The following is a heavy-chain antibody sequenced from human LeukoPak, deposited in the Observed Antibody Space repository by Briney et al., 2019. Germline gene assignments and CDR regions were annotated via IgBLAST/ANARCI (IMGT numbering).Heavy chain of an antibody. CDR2: ISYDGSNK. CDR1: GFTFSSYG. Sequence: GGSLRLSCAASGFTFSSYGMHWVRQAPGKGLEWVAVISYDGSNKYYADSVKGRFTISRDNSKNTLYLQMNSLRAEDTAVYYCARDQDYDSITFGYWGQGTLVTVSS. J-gene: IGHJ4*02. D-gene: IGHD3-22*01. V-gene: IGHV3-30*03. CDR3: ARDQDYDSITFGY.